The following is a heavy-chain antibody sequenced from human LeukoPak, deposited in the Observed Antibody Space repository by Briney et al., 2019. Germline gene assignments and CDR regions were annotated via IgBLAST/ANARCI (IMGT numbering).Heavy chain of an antibody. CDR2: INSDGSSA. V-gene: IGHV3-74*01. J-gene: IGHJ4*02. D-gene: IGHD1-26*01. CDR1: GFNFSSYW. Sequence: GGSLRLSCAASGFNFSSYWMHWVRQAPGKWLVWVSRINSDGSSASYADSVKGRFTISRDNAKNTLYLQMNSLRAEGTAVYYCARELIIVGARPYDYWGQGTLVTVSS. CDR3: ARELIIVGARPYDY.